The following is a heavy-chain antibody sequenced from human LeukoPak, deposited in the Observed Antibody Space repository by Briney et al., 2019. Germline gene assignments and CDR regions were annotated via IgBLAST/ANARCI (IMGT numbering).Heavy chain of an antibody. V-gene: IGHV1-2*02. CDR1: RYTFTAYY. J-gene: IGHJ3*02. Sequence: ASVKVSCKAFRYTFTAYYIHWVRQAPGQGLEWMGWISPNSGGTNFAQKFQGRVTMTRDTSTSTAYMELSRLISDDTAAYYCARVRLWGDTNVFHAFVIWGQGTMVTVSS. D-gene: IGHD2-8*01. CDR3: ARVRLWGDTNVFHAFVI. CDR2: ISPNSGGT.